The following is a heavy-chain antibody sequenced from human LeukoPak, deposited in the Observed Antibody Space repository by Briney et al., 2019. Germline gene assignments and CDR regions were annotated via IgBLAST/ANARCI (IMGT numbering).Heavy chain of an antibody. D-gene: IGHD3-9*01. CDR3: ARSSSDRLRYFDWYNFAEYFQH. CDR2: IIPIFGTA. J-gene: IGHJ1*01. Sequence: ASVKVSCKASGGTFSSYAISWVRQAPGQGLEWMGGIIPIFGTANYAQKFQGRVTITAGESTSTAYMELSSLRSEDTAVYYCARSSSDRLRYFDWYNFAEYFQHWGQGTLVTVSS. V-gene: IGHV1-69*01. CDR1: GGTFSSYA.